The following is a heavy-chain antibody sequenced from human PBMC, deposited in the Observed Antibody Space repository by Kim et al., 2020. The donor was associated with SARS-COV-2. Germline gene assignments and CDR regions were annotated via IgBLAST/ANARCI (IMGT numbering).Heavy chain of an antibody. Sequence: SETLSLTCTVSGGSISSSSYYWGWIRQPPGKGLEWIGSIYYSGSTYYNPSLKSRVTISVDTSKNQFSLKLSSVTAADTAVYYCARDLMITFGEATNWFDP. CDR2: IYYSGST. V-gene: IGHV4-39*07. CDR1: GGSISSSSYY. D-gene: IGHD3-16*01. CDR3: ARDLMITFGEATNWFDP. J-gene: IGHJ5*02.